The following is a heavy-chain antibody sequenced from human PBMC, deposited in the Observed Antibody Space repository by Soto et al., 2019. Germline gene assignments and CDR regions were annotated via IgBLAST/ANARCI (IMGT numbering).Heavy chain of an antibody. V-gene: IGHV3-30*18. Sequence: QVQLVESGGGVVQPGRSLRLSCAASGFTFSSYGMHWVRQAPGKGLEWVAVISNDGSNKYYADSVKGRFTISRDNSKNTLYLQMNSLRAEDTAVYYCAKAGPPLDYWGQGTLVTVSS. CDR2: ISNDGSNK. CDR1: GFTFSSYG. CDR3: AKAGPPLDY. J-gene: IGHJ4*02.